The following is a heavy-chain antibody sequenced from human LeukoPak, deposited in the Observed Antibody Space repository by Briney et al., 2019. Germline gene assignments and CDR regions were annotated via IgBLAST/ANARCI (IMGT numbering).Heavy chain of an antibody. CDR2: MNPNSGNT. J-gene: IGHJ6*03. D-gene: IGHD6-19*01. CDR1: GYTFTSYD. CDR3: ARGEIEALFFSSGYSSGWSTYYMDV. Sequence: ASVKVSCKASGYTFTSYDINWVRQATGQGLEWMGWMNPNSGNTGYVQKFQGRVTITRNTSISTAYMELSSLRSEDTAVYYCARGEIEALFFSSGYSSGWSTYYMDVWGKGTTVTVSS. V-gene: IGHV1-8*03.